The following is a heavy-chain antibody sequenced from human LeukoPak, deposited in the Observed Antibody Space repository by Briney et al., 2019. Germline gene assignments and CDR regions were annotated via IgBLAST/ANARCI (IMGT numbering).Heavy chain of an antibody. D-gene: IGHD3-10*01. Sequence: GGSLRLSCAASGFTFSSYAMHWVRQAPGKGLEWVAVISYDGSNKYYADSVKGRFTISRDNSKNTLYLQMNSLRAEDTAVYYCARDLTGGGFDPWGQETLVTVSS. J-gene: IGHJ5*02. V-gene: IGHV3-30-3*01. CDR3: ARDLTGGGFDP. CDR2: ISYDGSNK. CDR1: GFTFSSYA.